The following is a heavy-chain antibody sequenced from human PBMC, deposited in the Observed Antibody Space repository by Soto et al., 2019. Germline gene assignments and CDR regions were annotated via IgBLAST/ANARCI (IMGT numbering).Heavy chain of an antibody. CDR1: GGTFSSYA. D-gene: IGHD3-10*01. Sequence: ASVKVSCKASGGTFSSYAISWVRQAPGQGLEWIGGIIPIFGTANYAQKFQGRVTITADESTSTAYMELSSLRPEDTAVYYCARDPNSAAWFGESLDSWGQGTLVTVSS. J-gene: IGHJ4*02. CDR2: IIPIFGTA. V-gene: IGHV1-69*13. CDR3: ARDPNSAAWFGESLDS.